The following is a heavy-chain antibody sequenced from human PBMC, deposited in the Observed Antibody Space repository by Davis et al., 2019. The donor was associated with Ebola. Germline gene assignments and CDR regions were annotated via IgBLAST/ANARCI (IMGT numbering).Heavy chain of an antibody. CDR3: ARDPLIIGDATTDS. CDR1: GFTFSSYE. D-gene: IGHD2/OR15-2a*01. V-gene: IGHV3-48*03. J-gene: IGHJ5*01. CDR2: ISSSGSII. Sequence: GESLKISCAASGFTFSSYEMKWVRQAPGKGLEWVSYISSSGSIIYYADSVKGRFTMSRDNAKNSLFLQMNSLRADDTAVYYCARDPLIIGDATTDSWGQGTLVTVSS.